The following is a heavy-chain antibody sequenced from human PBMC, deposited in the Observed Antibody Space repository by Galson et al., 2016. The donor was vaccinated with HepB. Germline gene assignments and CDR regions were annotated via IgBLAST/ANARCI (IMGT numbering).Heavy chain of an antibody. Sequence: SLRLSCAASGFTFSTYGMHWVRQAPGKGLEWVALISYDGKSESYADSVKGRVTISGDNSKNTLCLQLTGLRAEDTARYDGARDPTFYYVSADWGQGTGVTVSS. CDR2: ISYDGKSE. D-gene: IGHD3-10*01. J-gene: IGHJ1*01. CDR3: ARDPTFYYVSAD. V-gene: IGHV3-30*03. CDR1: GFTFSTYG.